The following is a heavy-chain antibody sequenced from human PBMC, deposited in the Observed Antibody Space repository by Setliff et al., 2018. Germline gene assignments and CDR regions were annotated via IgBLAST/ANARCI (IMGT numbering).Heavy chain of an antibody. CDR1: GYSFTVFG. D-gene: IGHD3-22*01. V-gene: IGHV1-18*01. CDR2: ISPYYGST. CDR3: VRGQGPRTVVAIPFDH. J-gene: IGHJ4*02. Sequence: ASVKVSCKTSGYSFTVFGISWVRQAPGQGLEWMGWISPYYGSTDYAQKFQGRVTMTTDTSTSTAYMELTRLTTDDTALYYCVRGQGPRTVVAIPFDHWGQGTMVTVSS.